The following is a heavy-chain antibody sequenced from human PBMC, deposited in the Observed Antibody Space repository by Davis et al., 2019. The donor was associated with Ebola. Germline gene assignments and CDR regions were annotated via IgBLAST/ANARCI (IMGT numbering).Heavy chain of an antibody. Sequence: MPSETLSLTCAVYGGSFSGYYWSWIRQPPGKGLEWIGEINHSGSTNYNPSLKSRVTISVDTSKTQFSLKLNSVTAADTGVYYCARSHSDWLLPFDYWGQGTLATVSS. D-gene: IGHD3-9*01. CDR2: INHSGST. CDR1: GGSFSGYY. J-gene: IGHJ4*02. CDR3: ARSHSDWLLPFDY. V-gene: IGHV4-34*01.